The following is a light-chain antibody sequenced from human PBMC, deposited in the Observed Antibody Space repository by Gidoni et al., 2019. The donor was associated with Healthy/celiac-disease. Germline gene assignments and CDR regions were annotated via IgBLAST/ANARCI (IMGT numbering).Light chain of an antibody. J-gene: IGKJ2*03. CDR1: QSVSSSY. CDR2: GAS. V-gene: IGKV3-20*01. Sequence: EIVLTQSPGTLSLSPGERATLSCRASQSVSSSYVAWYQQKPGQATRLLIYGASSSATGIPDRFSGSGSGTDFTLTISRLEPEDFAVYYCQQYGSSPYSFGQXTKLEIK. CDR3: QQYGSSPYS.